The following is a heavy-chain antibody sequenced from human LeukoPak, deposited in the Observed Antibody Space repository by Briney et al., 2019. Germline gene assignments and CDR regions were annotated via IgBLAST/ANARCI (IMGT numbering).Heavy chain of an antibody. Sequence: PSETLSLTCTVSGGSISSYYWSWIRQPPGKGLEWIGSIYYSGSTYYNPSLKSRVTISVDTSKNQFSLKLSSVTAADTAVYYCASLPTNYYYYGMDVWGQGTTVTVSS. CDR2: IYYSGST. V-gene: IGHV4-39*01. CDR1: GGSISSYY. CDR3: ASLPTNYYYYGMDV. D-gene: IGHD5-12*01. J-gene: IGHJ6*02.